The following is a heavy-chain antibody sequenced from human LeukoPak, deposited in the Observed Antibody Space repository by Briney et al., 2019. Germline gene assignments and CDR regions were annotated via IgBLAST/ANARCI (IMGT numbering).Heavy chain of an antibody. CDR2: ISGSGDST. V-gene: IGHV3-23*01. Sequence: GGSLGLSCAASGFTFRGFAVSWVRQAPGKGREWVAVISGSGDSTYYVDSVKGRFTLSRDNSKNTLYLQMNSLRAEDTAIYYCTKGSVLTIFGMAWHAFDIWGQGTMVTVSP. CDR3: TKGSVLTIFGMAWHAFDI. CDR1: GFTFRGFA. D-gene: IGHD3-3*01. J-gene: IGHJ3*02.